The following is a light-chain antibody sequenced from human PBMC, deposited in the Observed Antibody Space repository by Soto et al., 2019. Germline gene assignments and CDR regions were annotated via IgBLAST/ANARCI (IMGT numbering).Light chain of an antibody. Sequence: QSALTQPPSASGSPGQSVTISCTGTTSDIGAYNYVSWYQQRPGKAPKLIIYEVSNRPSGVSNRFSGSKSGNTASLSISGLQAEDEAEYYCSSYTRSTTLNVLFGGGTKVTVL. CDR3: SSYTRSTTLNVL. J-gene: IGLJ2*01. CDR1: TSDIGAYNY. CDR2: EVS. V-gene: IGLV2-14*01.